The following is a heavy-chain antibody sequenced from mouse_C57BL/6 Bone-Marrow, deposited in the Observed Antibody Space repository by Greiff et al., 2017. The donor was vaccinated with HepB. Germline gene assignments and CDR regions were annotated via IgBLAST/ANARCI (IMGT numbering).Heavy chain of an antibody. CDR3: ARHSGYAMDY. J-gene: IGHJ4*01. Sequence: VQGVESGAELVRPGASVKLSCKASGYTFTDYYINWVKQRPGQGLEWIARIYPGSGNTYYNEKFKGKATLTAEKSSSTAYMQLSSLTSEDSAVYFCARHSGYAMDYWGQGTSVTVSS. V-gene: IGHV1-76*01. CDR1: GYTFTDYY. CDR2: IYPGSGNT.